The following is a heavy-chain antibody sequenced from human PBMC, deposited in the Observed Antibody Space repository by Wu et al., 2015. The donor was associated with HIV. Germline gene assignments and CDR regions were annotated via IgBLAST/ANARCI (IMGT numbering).Heavy chain of an antibody. Sequence: QVQLVQSGAEVKKPGSSVRVSCESSGGNFRSYAMTWVRQAPGQGLEWMGGIVPIFGSPTYAPRFQGRVTITADESTSTAYMDLSSLTSDDTAVYYCARDQQWPTKYYHYYGMDVWGQGTTVTVSS. CDR2: IVPIFGSP. CDR1: GGNFRSYA. J-gene: IGHJ6*02. CDR3: ARDQQWPTKYYHYYGMDV. D-gene: IGHD6-19*01. V-gene: IGHV1-69*12.